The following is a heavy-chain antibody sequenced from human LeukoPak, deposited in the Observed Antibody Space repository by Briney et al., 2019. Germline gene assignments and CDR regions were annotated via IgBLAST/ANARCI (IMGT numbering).Heavy chain of an antibody. D-gene: IGHD3-9*01. Sequence: SETLSLTCAVYGGSFSGYYWSWIRQPPGKGLEWIGYIYYSGSTYYNPSLKSRVTISVDTSKNQFSLRLSSVTAADTAVYYCARAPWTYYGILTGTNLRWFDPWGQGTLVTVSS. CDR2: IYYSGST. J-gene: IGHJ5*02. V-gene: IGHV4-30-4*01. CDR3: ARAPWTYYGILTGTNLRWFDP. CDR1: GGSFSGYY.